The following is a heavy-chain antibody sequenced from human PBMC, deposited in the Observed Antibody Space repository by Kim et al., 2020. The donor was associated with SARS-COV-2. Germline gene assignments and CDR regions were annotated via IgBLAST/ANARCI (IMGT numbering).Heavy chain of an antibody. D-gene: IGHD3-22*01. V-gene: IGHV4-39*01. Sequence: RKGRVTISVDTSKNQFSLKLSCVTAADTAVYYCARHATMIVVVITPYFDYWGQGTLVTVSS. CDR3: ARHATMIVVVITPYFDY. J-gene: IGHJ4*02.